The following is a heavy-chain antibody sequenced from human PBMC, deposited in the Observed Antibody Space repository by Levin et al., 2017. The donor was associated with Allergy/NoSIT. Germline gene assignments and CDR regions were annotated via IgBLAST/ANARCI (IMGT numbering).Heavy chain of an antibody. J-gene: IGHJ4*02. CDR2: ITPMFGTA. CDR1: GGTFSRYA. D-gene: IGHD3-22*01. CDR3: ARGWGYDSSGYYFAY. Sequence: SVKVSCKASGGTFSRYAISWVRQAPGQGPEWMGGITPMFGTANYAQKFQGRVTITADESTSTAYLELSSLTSQHTAVYSCARGWGYDSSGYYFAYWGQGTLVTVSS. V-gene: IGHV1-69*13.